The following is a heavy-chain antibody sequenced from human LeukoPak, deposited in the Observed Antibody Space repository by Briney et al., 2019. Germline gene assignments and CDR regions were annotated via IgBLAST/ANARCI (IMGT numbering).Heavy chain of an antibody. J-gene: IGHJ5*02. CDR1: GYFISSGYY. V-gene: IGHV4-38-2*01. CDR2: IYHSGST. Sequence: SETLSLTCAVSGYFISSGYYWGWIRQPPGKGLEWIGSIYHSGSTYYNPSLKSRVTISVDTSKNQFSLKVSSVTAADTAVYYCARHGSGTYFDLWGQGTLVTVSS. CDR3: ARHGSGTYFDL. D-gene: IGHD1-26*01.